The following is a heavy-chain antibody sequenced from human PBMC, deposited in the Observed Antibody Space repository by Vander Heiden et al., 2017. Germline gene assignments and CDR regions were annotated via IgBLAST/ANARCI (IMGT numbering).Heavy chain of an antibody. CDR3: ARHFYGGNTWVGYYFDY. V-gene: IGHV4-39*01. J-gene: IGHJ4*02. D-gene: IGHD4-17*01. Sequence: QLQLQESGPGLVNPSETLSLTCTVSGGSLSSSTYYWGWNRQPPGKGLEGIGSIYYSGSTYHNPSLKSRLTISVDTSKNQFSLKLSSVTAADTAVYYCARHFYGGNTWVGYYFDYWGQGTLVTVSS. CDR1: GGSLSSSTYY. CDR2: IYYSGST.